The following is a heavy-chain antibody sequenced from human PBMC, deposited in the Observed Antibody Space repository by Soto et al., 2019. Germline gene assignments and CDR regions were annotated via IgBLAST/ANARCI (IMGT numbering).Heavy chain of an antibody. V-gene: IGHV5-51*01. CDR3: ARHPSYYDILTGYGLPYYFDY. Sequence: GECLKISCKGSGYSFTSYWIGWVRQMPGKGLEWMGIIYPGDSDTRYSPSFQGQVTISADKSISTAYLQWSSLKASDTAMYYCARHPSYYDILTGYGLPYYFDYWGQGSLVTVSS. CDR1: GYSFTSYW. D-gene: IGHD3-9*01. CDR2: IYPGDSDT. J-gene: IGHJ4*02.